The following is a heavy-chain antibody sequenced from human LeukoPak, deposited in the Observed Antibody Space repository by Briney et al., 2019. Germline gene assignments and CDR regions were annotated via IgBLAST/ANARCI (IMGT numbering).Heavy chain of an antibody. CDR1: GGSISSYY. CDR2: IYYSGST. D-gene: IGHD3-16*02. J-gene: IGHJ6*02. CDR3: ARDHRSYGMDV. Sequence: SETLSLTCTVSGGSISSYYWSWIRQPPGKGLEWIGYIYYSGSTYYNPSLKSRVTISVDTSKNQFSLKLSSVTAADTAVYYCARDHRSYGMDVWGQGTTVTVSS. V-gene: IGHV4-59*06.